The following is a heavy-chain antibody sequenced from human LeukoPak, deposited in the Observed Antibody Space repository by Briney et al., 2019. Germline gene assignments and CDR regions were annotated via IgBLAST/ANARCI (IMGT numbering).Heavy chain of an antibody. Sequence: ASVKVSCKASGYTFTSYDINWVRQAPGQGLEWMGWMNPNSGNTGYAQKFQGRVTMTRNTSITTAYMELSSLRFEDTAVYYCARGPPISWYYYYGMDVWGQGTTVTVSS. D-gene: IGHD2-21*01. CDR1: GYTFTSYD. CDR3: ARGPPISWYYYYGMDV. V-gene: IGHV1-8*01. J-gene: IGHJ6*02. CDR2: MNPNSGNT.